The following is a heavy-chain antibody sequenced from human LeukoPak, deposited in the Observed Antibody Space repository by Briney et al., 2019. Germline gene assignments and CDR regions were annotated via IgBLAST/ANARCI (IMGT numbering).Heavy chain of an antibody. D-gene: IGHD1-14*01. CDR1: GFTFGDYA. Sequence: GGSLRLSRTASGFTFGDYAMSWVRQAPGKGLEWVGFIRSKAYGGTTEYAASVKGRFTISRDDSKSTAYLQMNSLKTEDTAVYYCTRGRPTPTGGFDYWGQGTLVTVSS. CDR3: TRGRPTPTGGFDY. V-gene: IGHV3-49*04. CDR2: IRSKAYGGTT. J-gene: IGHJ4*02.